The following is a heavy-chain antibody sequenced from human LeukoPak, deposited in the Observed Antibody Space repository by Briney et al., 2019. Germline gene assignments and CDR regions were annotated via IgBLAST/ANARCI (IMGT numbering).Heavy chain of an antibody. J-gene: IGHJ4*02. CDR1: GFTVSSFA. D-gene: IGHD6-13*01. CDR2: FTTGANYT. Sequence: GGSLSLSCAASGFTVSSFAMSWVRQAPGKGLEWVSVFTTGANYTYYADSVKGRFTMTRDNSKNTIFLQLNNVRADDTAVYFCAKAQGAWYYFDSWGQGTLVTVSS. CDR3: AKAQGAWYYFDS. V-gene: IGHV3-23*03.